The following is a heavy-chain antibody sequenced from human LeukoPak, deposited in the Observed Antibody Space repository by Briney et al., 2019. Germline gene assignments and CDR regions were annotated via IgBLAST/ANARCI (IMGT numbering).Heavy chain of an antibody. V-gene: IGHV3-21*01. J-gene: IGHJ6*03. D-gene: IGHD3-10*01. Sequence: GGSLRLSCAASGFTFSSYSMNWVRQAPGKGLEWVSSISSSSSYIYYADSVKGRFTISRDNAKNSLYLQMNSLRAEDTAVYYCASGTHGSGYYYYMDVWGKGTTVTVSS. CDR3: ASGTHGSGYYYYMDV. CDR2: ISSSSSYI. CDR1: GFTFSSYS.